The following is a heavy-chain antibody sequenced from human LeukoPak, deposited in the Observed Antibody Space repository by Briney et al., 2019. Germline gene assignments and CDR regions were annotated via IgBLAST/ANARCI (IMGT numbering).Heavy chain of an antibody. CDR2: ISSSSNYI. CDR3: AREILRRAFDI. Sequence: GGSLRLSCAASGFTFSSYSMNWVRQAPGKGLERVSSISSSSNYIYYADSLKGRFTISRDNSKNTLYLQMNSLRAEDTAVYYCAREILRRAFDIWGQGTMVTVSS. J-gene: IGHJ3*02. D-gene: IGHD3-3*01. V-gene: IGHV3-21*01. CDR1: GFTFSSYS.